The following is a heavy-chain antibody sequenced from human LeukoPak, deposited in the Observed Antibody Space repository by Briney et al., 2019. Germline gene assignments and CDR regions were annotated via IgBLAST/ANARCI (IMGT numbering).Heavy chain of an antibody. Sequence: SETLSLTCTVSGGSLSSYYGSWVRHPPGKGLEWIGYIYYSGSTNYNPSLKSRVTISVDTSKNQFSLKLSSVTAADTAVYYCARDFWAKGYFDYWGQGTLVTVSS. J-gene: IGHJ4*02. CDR1: GGSLSSYY. V-gene: IGHV4-59*01. D-gene: IGHD3-3*01. CDR2: IYYSGST. CDR3: ARDFWAKGYFDY.